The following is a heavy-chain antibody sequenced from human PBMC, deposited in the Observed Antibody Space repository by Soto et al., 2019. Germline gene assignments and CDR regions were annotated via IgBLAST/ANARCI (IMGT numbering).Heavy chain of an antibody. J-gene: IGHJ5*02. CDR3: AKDWGGEADGTDEWFDP. Sequence: GGSLRLSCAASGFTFSSYAMSWVRQAPGKGLEWVSAISGSGGSTYYADSVKGRFTISRDNSKNTLYLQMNSLRAEDTAVYYCAKDWGGEADGTDEWFDPWGQGTLVTVSS. D-gene: IGHD6-13*01. CDR1: GFTFSSYA. V-gene: IGHV3-23*01. CDR2: ISGSGGST.